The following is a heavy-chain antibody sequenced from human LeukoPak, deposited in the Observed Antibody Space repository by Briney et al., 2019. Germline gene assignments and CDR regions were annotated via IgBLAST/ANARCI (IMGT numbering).Heavy chain of an antibody. J-gene: IGHJ4*02. CDR1: GYTFTSYG. V-gene: IGHV1-18*01. D-gene: IGHD3-22*01. CDR2: TSAYNGNT. Sequence: ASVKVSCKASGYTFTSYGISWLRQAPGQGLEGMGWTSAYNGNTNYAQKLQGRVTMTTDTSTSTAYMELRSLRSDDTAVYYCARDRPPGRGYYPVSPFDYWGQGTLVTVSS. CDR3: ARDRPPGRGYYPVSPFDY.